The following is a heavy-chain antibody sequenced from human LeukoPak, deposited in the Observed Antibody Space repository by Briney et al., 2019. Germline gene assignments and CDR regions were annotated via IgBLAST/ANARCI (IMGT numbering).Heavy chain of an antibody. CDR1: GGSFSGYY. V-gene: IGHV4-59*01. J-gene: IGHJ4*02. CDR2: IHYSGST. Sequence: SETLSLTCAVYGGSFSGYYWSWIRQPPGKGLEWIGYIHYSGSTKYKSSLKSRVTISVDTSKNQFSLKLNSVTAADTAVYYCARGKEVITMLRGLKPGYYFDYWGQGTLVTVSS. CDR3: ARGKEVITMLRGLKPGYYFDY. D-gene: IGHD3-10*01.